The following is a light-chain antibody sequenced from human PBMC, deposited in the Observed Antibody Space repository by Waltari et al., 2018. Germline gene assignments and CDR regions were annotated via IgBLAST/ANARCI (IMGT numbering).Light chain of an antibody. CDR2: YDD. J-gene: IGLJ2*01. CDR3: AAWDVSLNALI. CDR1: SSNIGDSA. V-gene: IGLV1-36*01. Sequence: QSALTQPPSVSGAPRQGVTISCSGSSSNIGDSAVTWYQQFPGKSPKLVIYYDDLPPSGVSDRFSGSKSGSSASLAISGLQSEDEALYFCAAWDVSLNALIFGGGTKLTVL.